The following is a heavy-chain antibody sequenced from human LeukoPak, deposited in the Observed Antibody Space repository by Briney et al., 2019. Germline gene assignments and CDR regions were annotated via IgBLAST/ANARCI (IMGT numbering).Heavy chain of an antibody. J-gene: IGHJ3*02. CDR2: MNSNSGNS. V-gene: IGHV1-8*01. D-gene: IGHD2-21*02. CDR1: GYTFTTYD. CDR3: ARAPETYCAGDCLDAFDI. Sequence: ASVKVSCKASGYTFTTYDIHWVRPAPGQGLEWMGWMNSNSGNSGYAQKFQGRLTMTRDTSTSTAYMELSSLRSEDTAIYFCARAPETYCAGDCLDAFDIWGQGTMVIVSS.